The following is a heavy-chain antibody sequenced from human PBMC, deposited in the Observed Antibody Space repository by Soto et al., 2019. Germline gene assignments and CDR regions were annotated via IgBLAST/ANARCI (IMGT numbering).Heavy chain of an antibody. CDR1: GYTFTGYR. J-gene: IGHJ3*01. V-gene: IGHV5-51*01. Sequence: PGESLKISCQGSGYTFTGYRIVWVRQRPGEGLEWMGTIYPGDSTTTNSPSFRGQVTMSVDKSTSSAYLQWGSLRASDTAVYYCARHVLRRAVDAFAVWGQGTMVTVSS. CDR2: IYPGDSTT. CDR3: ARHVLRRAVDAFAV. D-gene: IGHD3-3*01.